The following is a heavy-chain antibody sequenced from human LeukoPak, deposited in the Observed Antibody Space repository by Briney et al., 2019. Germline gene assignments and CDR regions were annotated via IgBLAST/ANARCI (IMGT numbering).Heavy chain of an antibody. Sequence: PGRSLRLSCAASGFTFSSYAMHWVRQAPGKGLEWVAVISYDGSNKYYADSVKGRFTISRDNSKNTLYLQMNSLRAEDTAVYYCAHPGGDYGDYFDYWGQGTLVTVSS. CDR2: ISYDGSNK. V-gene: IGHV3-30-3*01. CDR3: AHPGGDYGDYFDY. CDR1: GFTFSSYA. J-gene: IGHJ4*02. D-gene: IGHD4-17*01.